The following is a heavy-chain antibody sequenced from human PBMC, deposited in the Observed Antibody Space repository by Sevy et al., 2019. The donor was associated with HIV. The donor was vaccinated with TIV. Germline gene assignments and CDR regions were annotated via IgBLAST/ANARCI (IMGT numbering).Heavy chain of an antibody. CDR3: ARGRPDYYYGMDV. Sequence: SETLSLTCTVSGDSISSYYWSWIRQPPGKGLEWIGDIYYSGSTNYNPSLKSRVTISKDTSKNQVSLKLTSVTAADTAVYYCARGRPDYYYGMDVWGQGTTVTVSS. V-gene: IGHV4-59*01. CDR2: IYYSGST. CDR1: GDSISSYY. J-gene: IGHJ6*02.